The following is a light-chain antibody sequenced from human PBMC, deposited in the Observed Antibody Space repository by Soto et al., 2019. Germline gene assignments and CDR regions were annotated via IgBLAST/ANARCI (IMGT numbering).Light chain of an antibody. CDR2: GTS. Sequence: ETVLTQSPGTLSLSPGGRVALSCRASQSVGRNYLAWFQQKSGQAPRLLIYGTSSRATGITDRFSGSGSGTDFTLTISRLEPEDFAVYYCQQYATSPITFGQGTRVEIK. V-gene: IGKV3-20*01. CDR3: QQYATSPIT. J-gene: IGKJ5*01. CDR1: QSVGRNY.